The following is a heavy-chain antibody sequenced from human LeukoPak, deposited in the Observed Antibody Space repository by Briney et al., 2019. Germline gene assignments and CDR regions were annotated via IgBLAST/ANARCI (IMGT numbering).Heavy chain of an antibody. V-gene: IGHV3-7*04. D-gene: IGHD3-3*01. J-gene: IGHJ4*02. CDR2: IKEDGSAK. Sequence: GGSLRLSCAASGFTFSKSWMSWLRQTPEKGLEWVANIKEDGSAKYYVDSVKGRFTIARDNAKNSLYLQMNSLRAEDTAVYYCAKDDEGYYWGQGILVTVSS. CDR1: GFTFSKSW. CDR3: AKDDEGYY.